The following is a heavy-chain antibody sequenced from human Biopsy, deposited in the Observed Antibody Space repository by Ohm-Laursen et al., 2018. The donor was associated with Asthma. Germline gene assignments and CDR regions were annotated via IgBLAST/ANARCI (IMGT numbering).Heavy chain of an antibody. Sequence: SETLSLTCTVSGGSMSSSRYYWGWIRQPPGKGLEWMGSISYTGSAYHNPSLKSRVTISVDTPKNHFPLKLSSVAAADTAVYYCARHWDWGSFFDYWGQGTPVTVSS. CDR1: GGSMSSSRYY. V-gene: IGHV4-39*01. J-gene: IGHJ4*02. CDR2: ISYTGSA. D-gene: IGHD7-27*01. CDR3: ARHWDWGSFFDY.